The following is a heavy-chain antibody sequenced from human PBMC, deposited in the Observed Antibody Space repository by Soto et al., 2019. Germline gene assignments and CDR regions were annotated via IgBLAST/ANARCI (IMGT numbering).Heavy chain of an antibody. J-gene: IGHJ1*01. CDR3: ARDQVVVSVAI. CDR2: ISAYNGNT. Sequence: SVRISGKASGYTFASRDLGSVRHAPCQGLEWIGWISAYNGNTNYAQKLQGRVTITTDTSTSTAYMELRSLRSDDTAVYYGARDQVVVSVAIRG. V-gene: IGHV1-18*04. CDR1: GYTFASRD. D-gene: IGHD2-2*02.